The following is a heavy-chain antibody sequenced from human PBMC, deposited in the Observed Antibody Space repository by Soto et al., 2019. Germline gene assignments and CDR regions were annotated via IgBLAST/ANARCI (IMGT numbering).Heavy chain of an antibody. D-gene: IGHD3-22*01. Sequence: GGSLRLSCAACGFTFSSYSINWVRQAPWKGLEWVSSISSSSSYIYYADSVKGRFTISRDNAKNSLYLQMNSLRAEDTAVYYCERGPGRYYYDSSGYYNWFDPWGQRTLVTVSS. V-gene: IGHV3-21*01. CDR1: GFTFSSYS. CDR2: ISSSSSYI. J-gene: IGHJ5*02. CDR3: ERGPGRYYYDSSGYYNWFDP.